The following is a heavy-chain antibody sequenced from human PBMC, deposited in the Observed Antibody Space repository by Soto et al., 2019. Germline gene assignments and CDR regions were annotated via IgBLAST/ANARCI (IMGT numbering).Heavy chain of an antibody. CDR1: GYTFTSYG. J-gene: IGHJ5*02. D-gene: IGHD3-10*01. V-gene: IGHV1-18*01. CDR3: ARAGLTMVRGVIGWFDP. Sequence: ASVKVSCKASGYTFTSYGISWVRQAPGQGLEWMGWISAYNGNTNYAQKLQGRVTMTTDTSTSTAYMELRSLRSDDTAVYYCARAGLTMVRGVIGWFDPWGQGTLVTVSS. CDR2: ISAYNGNT.